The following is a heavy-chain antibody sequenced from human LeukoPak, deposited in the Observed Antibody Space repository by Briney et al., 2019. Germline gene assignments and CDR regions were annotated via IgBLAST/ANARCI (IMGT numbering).Heavy chain of an antibody. CDR3: AKLDVWGNYRYGCDY. J-gene: IGHJ4*02. D-gene: IGHD3-16*02. V-gene: IGHV3-23*01. CDR2: ISSGSGGTT. Sequence: PGGSLRLSCAVSGFTVSSHAMSWVRQAPGKGLEWVSAISSGSGGTTYYADSVKGRFTISRDNSKNMLHVQMNSLRGEDTAVYYCAKLDVWGNYRYGCDYWGQGTLVTVSS. CDR1: GFTVSSHA.